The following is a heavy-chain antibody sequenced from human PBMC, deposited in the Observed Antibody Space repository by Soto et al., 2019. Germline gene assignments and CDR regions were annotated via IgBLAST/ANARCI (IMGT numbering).Heavy chain of an antibody. D-gene: IGHD3-3*01. Sequence: QVQLVQSGTEVKKPGASVKVSCRTSGYTFTTYGINWVRQAPGQGLEWMGWISGYNGNTNYPQKVQGRVTMTTDTFTSTGYMELRGLRSDDTAVYYCARGAHGSGYAVYWGQGTLVTVSS. CDR3: ARGAHGSGYAVY. CDR2: ISGYNGNT. V-gene: IGHV1-18*01. J-gene: IGHJ4*02. CDR1: GYTFTTYG.